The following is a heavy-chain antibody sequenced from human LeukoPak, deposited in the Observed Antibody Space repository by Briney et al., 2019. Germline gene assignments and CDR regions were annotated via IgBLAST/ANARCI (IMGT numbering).Heavy chain of an antibody. D-gene: IGHD6-13*01. CDR2: ISSSSSYI. V-gene: IGHV3-21*01. CDR1: GFTFSSYS. Sequence: PGGSLRLSCAASGFTFSSYSMNWVRQAPGKGLEWVSSISSSSSYIYYADSVKGRFTISRDNAKNSLYLQMNSLRAEDTAVYYCASNLAAGTPWVVYWGQGTLVTVSS. CDR3: ASNLAAGTPWVVY. J-gene: IGHJ4*02.